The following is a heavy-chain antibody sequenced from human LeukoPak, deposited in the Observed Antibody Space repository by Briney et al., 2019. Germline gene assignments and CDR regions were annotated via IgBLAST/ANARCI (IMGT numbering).Heavy chain of an antibody. D-gene: IGHD3-3*01. Sequence: SETLSLTCSVTGGSFSTYNWSWIRQSAGKGLEWIGRIYISGTTNYNPSLNSRVTMSLDKSKDQFSLKLTSVTAADTAVYYCARDRATYYGRDAFDVWGQGTMVIVSS. CDR1: GGSFSTYN. CDR2: IYISGTT. CDR3: ARDRATYYGRDAFDV. J-gene: IGHJ3*01. V-gene: IGHV4-4*07.